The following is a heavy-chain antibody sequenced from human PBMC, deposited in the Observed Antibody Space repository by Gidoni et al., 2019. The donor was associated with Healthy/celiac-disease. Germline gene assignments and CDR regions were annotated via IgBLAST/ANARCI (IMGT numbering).Heavy chain of an antibody. V-gene: IGHV3-23*01. D-gene: IGHD1-26*01. J-gene: IGHJ4*02. CDR2: ISVSGGST. CDR3: AKEWELLHYFDY. Sequence: EVQLLESGGGLVQPGGSLRLSCAASGFPFSSYAMSWVRQAPGKGLEWVSAISVSGGSTYYADSVKGRFTISRDNSKNTLYLQMNSLRAEDTAVYYCAKEWELLHYFDYWGQGTLVTVSS. CDR1: GFPFSSYA.